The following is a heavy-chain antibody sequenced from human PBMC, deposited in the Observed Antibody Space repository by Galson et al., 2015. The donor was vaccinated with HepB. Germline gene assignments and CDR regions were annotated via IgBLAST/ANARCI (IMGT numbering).Heavy chain of an antibody. Sequence: SLRLSCATSGFTFSSYAMNWVRQAPGKGLEWVSTISDDGASTYYADSVKDRFTVSRHNSKDTLYLQMNSLRVEDTAIYYCASLTLFGAFDPWGQGTLVSVSS. CDR3: ASLTLFGAFDP. D-gene: IGHD3-3*01. J-gene: IGHJ5*02. CDR2: ISDDGAST. V-gene: IGHV3-23*01. CDR1: GFTFSSYA.